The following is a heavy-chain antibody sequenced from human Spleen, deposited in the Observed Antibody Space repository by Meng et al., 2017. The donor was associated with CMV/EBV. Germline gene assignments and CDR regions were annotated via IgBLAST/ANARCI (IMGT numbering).Heavy chain of an antibody. CDR1: GYTFTNYF. CDR2: INPGGGYT. V-gene: IGHV1-46*01. D-gene: IGHD5-12*01. J-gene: IGHJ4*02. CDR3: AREPSYSGYGFDY. Sequence: CKASGYTFTNYFIHWVRQAPGQGLEWMGIINPGGGYTTYARKFQGRITMTRDASTSTVYLELSSLRSEDTAVYFCAREPSYSGYGFDYWGQGTLVTVSS.